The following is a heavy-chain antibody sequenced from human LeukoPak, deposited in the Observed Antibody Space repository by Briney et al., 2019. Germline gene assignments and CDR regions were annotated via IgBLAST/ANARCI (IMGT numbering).Heavy chain of an antibody. CDR1: GGSISSYY. J-gene: IGHJ4*02. CDR2: IYYSGST. Sequence: SETLSLTCTVSGGSISSYYWSWIRQPPGKGLEWIGYIYYSGSTNYNPSLKSRVTISVDTSKNQFSLKLSSVTAADTAVYYCARDSAMTYPYFDYWGQGTLVTVSS. D-gene: IGHD5-18*01. V-gene: IGHV4-59*01. CDR3: ARDSAMTYPYFDY.